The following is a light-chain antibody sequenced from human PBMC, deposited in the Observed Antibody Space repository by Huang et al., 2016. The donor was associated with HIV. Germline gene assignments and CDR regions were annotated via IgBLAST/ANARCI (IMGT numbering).Light chain of an antibody. CDR3: QHYNT. Sequence: VMTQSPATLSVSPGETVTLSCRSSQSVTSNLAWYQPRPGQAPRLLIYGVSARADDIPARFSGGGSGTEFSLTINNLQSEDFAVYYCQHYNTFGQGTKLEIK. J-gene: IGKJ2*01. V-gene: IGKV3-15*01. CDR2: GVS. CDR1: QSVTSN.